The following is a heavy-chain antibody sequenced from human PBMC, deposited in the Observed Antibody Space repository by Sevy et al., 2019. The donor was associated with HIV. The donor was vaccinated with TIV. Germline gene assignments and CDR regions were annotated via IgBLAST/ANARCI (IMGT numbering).Heavy chain of an antibody. CDR1: GFTFSSYA. Sequence: GGSLRLSCAASGFTFSSYAMSWVRRAPGKGLEWVSTISFGCGKINYADSVKGRFTISRDNSKNTLYLQMHSLRAEDTAVYYCAREGCSKPHDYWGQGTLVTVSS. J-gene: IGHJ4*02. V-gene: IGHV3-23*01. D-gene: IGHD3-10*02. CDR3: AREGCSKPHDY. CDR2: ISFGCGKI.